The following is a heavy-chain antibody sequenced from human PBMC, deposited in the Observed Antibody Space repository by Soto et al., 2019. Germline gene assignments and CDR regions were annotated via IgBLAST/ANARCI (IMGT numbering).Heavy chain of an antibody. CDR1: GGSVSSGSYY. V-gene: IGHV4-61*01. CDR2: IYYSGST. Sequence: SETLSLTCTVSGGSVSSGSYYWSWIRQPPGKGLEWIGYIYYSGSTNYNPSLKSRVTISVDTSKNQFSLKLSSVTAADTAVYYCARALVVVTDILAARAFDIWGQGTMVTVSS. J-gene: IGHJ3*02. CDR3: ARALVVVTDILAARAFDI. D-gene: IGHD2-21*02.